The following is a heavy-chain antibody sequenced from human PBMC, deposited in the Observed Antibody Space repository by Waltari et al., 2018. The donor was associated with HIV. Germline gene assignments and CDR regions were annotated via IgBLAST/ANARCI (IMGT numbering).Heavy chain of an antibody. CDR2: INNIGTT. CDR1: GGSFDEYY. Sequence: QVQLQQWGAGLLKPSETLSLTCAIYGGSFDEYYWAWIRQTPEKGLEWLGGINNIGTTTYNLKSRVTVSIDTSKNQFSLNLRSVTAADTAVYYCARTYKRITLFEIIRELSWFDPWGQGTLVTVSS. D-gene: IGHD1-7*01. J-gene: IGHJ5*02. V-gene: IGHV4-34*01. CDR3: ARTYKRITLFEIIRELSWFDP.